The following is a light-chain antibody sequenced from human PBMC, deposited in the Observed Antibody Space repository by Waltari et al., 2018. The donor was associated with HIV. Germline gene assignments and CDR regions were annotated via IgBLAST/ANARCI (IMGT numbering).Light chain of an antibody. J-gene: IGLJ3*02. CDR1: NIGSKS. V-gene: IGLV3-21*02. CDR3: QVWDSSSDLHWV. CDR2: DDS. Sequence: SYVLTQPPSVSVAPGQTARITCGGNNIGSKSVHWYQQKPGQAPVLVVYDDSDRPSGIPEGFSGSNSGNTATLTSSRVEAGDEADYYCQVWDSSSDLHWVFGGGTKLTVL.